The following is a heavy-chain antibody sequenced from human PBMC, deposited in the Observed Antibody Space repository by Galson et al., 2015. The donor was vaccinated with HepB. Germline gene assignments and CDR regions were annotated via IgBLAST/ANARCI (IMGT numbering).Heavy chain of an antibody. CDR3: AKDNQAPSLYGSGKGGRFDY. D-gene: IGHD3-10*01. V-gene: IGHV3-30*02. CDR1: GFTFSSYG. CDR2: IRYDGSNK. Sequence: SLRLSCAASGFTFSSYGMHWVRQAPGKGLEWVAFIRYDGSNKYYADSVKGRFTISRDNSKNTLYLQMNSLRAEDTAVYYCAKDNQAPSLYGSGKGGRFDYWGQGTLVTVSS. J-gene: IGHJ4*02.